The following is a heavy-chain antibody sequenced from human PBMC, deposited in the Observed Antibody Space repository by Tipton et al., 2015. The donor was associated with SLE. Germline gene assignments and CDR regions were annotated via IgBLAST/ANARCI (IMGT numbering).Heavy chain of an antibody. J-gene: IGHJ5*02. CDR1: GFTFSNYN. CDR3: AKDKHLAVVAATGWFDP. CDR2: ISSSSSYI. V-gene: IGHV3-21*01. Sequence: SLRLSCSASGFTFSNYNMNWVRQAPGKGLEWVSSISSSSSYIYYADSVKGRFTISRDNAKNSLYLQMNSLRAEDTAVYYCAKDKHLAVVAATGWFDPWGQGTLVTVSS. D-gene: IGHD2-15*01.